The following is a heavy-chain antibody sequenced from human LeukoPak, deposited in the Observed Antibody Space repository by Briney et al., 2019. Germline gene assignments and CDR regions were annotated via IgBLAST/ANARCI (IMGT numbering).Heavy chain of an antibody. CDR3: ARGPFDSSGYYRYYFDY. D-gene: IGHD3-22*01. CDR2: ISYDGSNK. J-gene: IGHJ4*02. CDR1: GFTFSSYA. V-gene: IGHV3-30-3*01. Sequence: GGPLRLSCAASGFTFSSYAMHWVRQAPGKGLEWVAVISYDGSNKYYADSVKGRFTISRDNSKNTLYLQMNSLRAEDTAVYYCARGPFDSSGYYRYYFDYWGQGTLVTVSS.